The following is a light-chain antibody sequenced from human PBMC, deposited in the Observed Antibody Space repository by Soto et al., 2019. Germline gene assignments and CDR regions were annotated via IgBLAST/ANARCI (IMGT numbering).Light chain of an antibody. CDR1: NSNIGADYD. J-gene: IGLJ2*01. Sequence: QAVVTQPPSVSGAPGQRVTISCTGSNSNIGADYDVHWYQRRPGTAPKLLISGNNNRPSGVPERFSGSKSGTSASLAITGLQAEDEADYYCQSYDSSLSSRVFGGGTKVTVL. V-gene: IGLV1-40*01. CDR2: GNN. CDR3: QSYDSSLSSRV.